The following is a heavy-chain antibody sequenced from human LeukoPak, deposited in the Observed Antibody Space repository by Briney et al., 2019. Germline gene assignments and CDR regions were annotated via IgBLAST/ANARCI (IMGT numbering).Heavy chain of an antibody. CDR1: GGSISSGDYY. J-gene: IGHJ3*02. D-gene: IGHD2-2*01. CDR3: ARDPVPSDAFDI. V-gene: IGHV4-30-4*08. Sequence: PSETLSLTCTVSGGSISSGDYYWSWIRQPPGKGLEWIGYIYYSGSTYYNPPLKSRVTISVDTSKNQFSLKLSSVTAADTAVYYCARDPVPSDAFDIWGQGTMVTVSS. CDR2: IYYSGST.